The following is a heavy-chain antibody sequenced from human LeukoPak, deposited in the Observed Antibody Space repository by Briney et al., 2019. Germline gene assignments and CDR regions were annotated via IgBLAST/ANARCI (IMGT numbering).Heavy chain of an antibody. CDR3: ARPYSSNWKSGKYFQH. CDR1: GGSFSGYY. CDR2: INHSGST. D-gene: IGHD6-13*01. V-gene: IGHV4-34*01. Sequence: SETLSLTCAVYGGSFSGYYWSWIRQPPGKGLEWIGEINHSGSTNYNPSLKSRVTISVDTSKNQFSLKLSSVTAADTAVYYCARPYSSNWKSGKYFQHWGQGTLVTVSS. J-gene: IGHJ1*01.